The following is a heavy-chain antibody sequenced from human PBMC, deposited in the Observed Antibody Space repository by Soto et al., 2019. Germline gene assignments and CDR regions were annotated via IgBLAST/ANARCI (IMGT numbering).Heavy chain of an antibody. D-gene: IGHD3-3*01. V-gene: IGHV3-30-3*01. CDR3: ARNRLRFLECLFSGMDV. CDR2: ILYDGSNK. CDR1: GFTVSSYA. Sequence: GGSLRLSCAASGFTVSSYAMHWVRQAPGKGRGWVAVILYDGSNKYYADSVKGRCTISRDNCKNTLYLQMNSLRGEDTAVYYCARNRLRFLECLFSGMDVWGQGTTVTVSS. J-gene: IGHJ6*02.